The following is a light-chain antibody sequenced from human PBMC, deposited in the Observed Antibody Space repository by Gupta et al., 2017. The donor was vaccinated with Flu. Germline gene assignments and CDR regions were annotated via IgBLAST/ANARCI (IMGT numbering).Light chain of an antibody. V-gene: IGKV2-28*01. Sequence: DIVMTQSPLSLPVTPGEPASISCRSSQSLLHSNGYNYLDWHLQKPGQSPQLLIYLGSNRASGVHGRFSGSGSGTDFTLKSSIGEAEDVGGYYTMQYLHRTFGQGTKVEIK. J-gene: IGKJ1*01. CDR1: QSLLHSNGYNY. CDR2: LGS. CDR3: MQYLHRT.